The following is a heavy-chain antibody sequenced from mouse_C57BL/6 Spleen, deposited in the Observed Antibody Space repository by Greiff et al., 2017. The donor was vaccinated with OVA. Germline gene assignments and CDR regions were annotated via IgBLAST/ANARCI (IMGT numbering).Heavy chain of an antibody. V-gene: IGHV5-9*01. J-gene: IGHJ3*01. Sequence: DVLLVESGGGLVKPGGSLKLSCAASGFTFSSYSMPWVRQTPEQRLEWVATISGGGGNTYYPASVTGRSTISRDNATNTPYLQLSSLRSEDTALYYCARHGSYSNPAWFAYWGQGTLVTVSA. CDR2: ISGGGGNT. D-gene: IGHD2-5*01. CDR1: GFTFSSYS. CDR3: ARHGSYSNPAWFAY.